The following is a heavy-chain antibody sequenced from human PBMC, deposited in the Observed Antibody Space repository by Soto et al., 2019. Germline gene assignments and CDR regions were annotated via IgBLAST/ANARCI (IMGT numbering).Heavy chain of an antibody. D-gene: IGHD6-19*01. CDR2: IIPIIGTA. Sequence: SVKVSCKASGGTFSSYAISWVRQAPGQGPEWMGGIIPIIGTANYAQKFQGRVTITPDESTSTVYMELSSLTSEDTAVYYCAGSLLVYVCRSGWYPIWYYYYGMDVWGQGTTVTVSS. CDR1: GGTFSSYA. V-gene: IGHV1-69*13. CDR3: AGSLLVYVCRSGWYPIWYYYYGMDV. J-gene: IGHJ6*02.